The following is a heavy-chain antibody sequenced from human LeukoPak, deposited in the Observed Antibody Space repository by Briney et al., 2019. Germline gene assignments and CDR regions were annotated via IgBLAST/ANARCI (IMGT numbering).Heavy chain of an antibody. V-gene: IGHV7-4-1*02. Sequence: GASVKVSCKASGYTFTSYAMNWVRQAPGQGLEWMGWINTNTGNPTYAQGFTGRFVFSLDTSVSTAYLRISSLKAEDTAVYYCARVSGEGRGEAFDIWGQGTMVTVSS. CDR1: GYTFTSYA. J-gene: IGHJ3*02. CDR2: INTNTGNP. CDR3: ARVSGEGRGEAFDI. D-gene: IGHD3-10*01.